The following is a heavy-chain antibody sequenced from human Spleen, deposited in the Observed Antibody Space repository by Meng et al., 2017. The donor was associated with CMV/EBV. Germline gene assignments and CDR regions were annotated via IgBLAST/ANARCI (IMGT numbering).Heavy chain of an antibody. J-gene: IGHJ4*02. CDR1: GFTFSSCW. CDR2: IKQDGSEK. Sequence: AYGFTFSSCWMSWVRQAPGKGLEWVANIKQDGSEKYYVDSVKGRFTIYRDNAKNSLYLKMNSLRAEDTAVYYCARATTIFGVVSFDYWGQGTLVTVSS. D-gene: IGHD3-3*01. CDR3: ARATTIFGVVSFDY. V-gene: IGHV3-7*01.